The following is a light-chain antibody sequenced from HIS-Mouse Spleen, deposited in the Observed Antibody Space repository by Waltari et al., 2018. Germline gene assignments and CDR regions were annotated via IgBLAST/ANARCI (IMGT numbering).Light chain of an antibody. J-gene: IGKJ1*01. CDR2: GAS. CDR1: QGVSSSY. Sequence: EIVLTQSPGTLSLSPGERATLSCRASQGVSSSYLAWYKQKPGQAPRLLIYGASSRATGIPDRFSGSGSGTDFTLTISRLEPEDFAVYYCQQYGSSPWTFGQGTKVEIK. CDR3: QQYGSSPWT. V-gene: IGKV3-20*01.